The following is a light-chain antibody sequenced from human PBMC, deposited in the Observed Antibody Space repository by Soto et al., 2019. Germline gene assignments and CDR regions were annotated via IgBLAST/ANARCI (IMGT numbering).Light chain of an antibody. Sequence: DSQMTESPSSLSPSVGDRVTITCRARRSISDWLACYQQKPGKAPELLIFDASNLKSGVSAGFSGSGSGTELPLTLSRLQPDDVATYYCLQYSRXSWTFGQWTKV. CDR3: LQYSRXSWT. CDR1: RSISDW. V-gene: IGKV1-5*01. CDR2: DAS. J-gene: IGKJ1*01.